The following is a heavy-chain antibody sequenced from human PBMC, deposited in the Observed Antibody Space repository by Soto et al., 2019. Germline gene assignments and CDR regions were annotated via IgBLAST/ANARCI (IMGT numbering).Heavy chain of an antibody. CDR1: GSPISSSY. CDR3: ARGGIAAAGPVGFDP. J-gene: IGHJ5*02. V-gene: IGHV4-59*08. Sequence: SETLSLTCTVFGSPISSSYWSWIRQPPGKGLEWIGHIYNRGSTNYNPSLKSRVTISLDMSKNHFSLKLSSVTAADTAVYYCARGGIAAAGPVGFDPWGQGTLVTSPQ. CDR2: IYNRGST. D-gene: IGHD6-13*01.